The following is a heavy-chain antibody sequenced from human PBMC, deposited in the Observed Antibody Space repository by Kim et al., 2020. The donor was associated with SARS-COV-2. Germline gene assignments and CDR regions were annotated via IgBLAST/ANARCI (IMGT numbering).Heavy chain of an antibody. Sequence: ASVKVSCKASRYTFTSYAMHWVRQAPGQRLEWMGWINAGNGNTKYSQKFQGRVTITRDTSASTAYMELSSLRSEDTAVYYCARDFTYSSGYSVWFDPWGQEPWSPSPQ. V-gene: IGHV1-3*01. J-gene: IGHJ5*02. CDR2: INAGNGNT. D-gene: IGHD6-19*01. CDR3: ARDFTYSSGYSVWFDP. CDR1: RYTFTSYA.